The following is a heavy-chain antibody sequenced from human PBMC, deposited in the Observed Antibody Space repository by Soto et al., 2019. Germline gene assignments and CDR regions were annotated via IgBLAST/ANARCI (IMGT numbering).Heavy chain of an antibody. D-gene: IGHD3-10*01. Sequence: PSETLSLTCTVSGGSINSYYWSWIRQPPGRGLEWIGFIYYSGSTNYNPSLKSRVTISVDTSKNQFSLKLSSVTAEDTAVYYCVGLGGGVSGSGSPWFDPWGQGTLVTVSS. V-gene: IGHV4-59*08. CDR3: VGLGGGVSGSGSPWFDP. CDR2: IYYSGST. J-gene: IGHJ5*02. CDR1: GGSINSYY.